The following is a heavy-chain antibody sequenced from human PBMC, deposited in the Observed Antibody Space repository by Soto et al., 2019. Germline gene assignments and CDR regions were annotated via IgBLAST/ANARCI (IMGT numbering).Heavy chain of an antibody. CDR2: IHYSGST. CDR1: GGSISSNSYY. D-gene: IGHD6-13*01. Sequence: TLSLTCTVSGGSISSNSYYWGWIRQPPGKGLEWIGCIHYSGSTYYNPSLRSRVTSSVDTSKNQFSLKVSSVTAADTAVYYCARRLFSSTWPSYFDYWGQGTLVTVSS. CDR3: ARRLFSSTWPSYFDY. V-gene: IGHV4-39*01. J-gene: IGHJ4*02.